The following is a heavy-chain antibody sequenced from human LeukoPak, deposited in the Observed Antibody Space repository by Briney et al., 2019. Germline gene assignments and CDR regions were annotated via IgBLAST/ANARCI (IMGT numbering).Heavy chain of an antibody. CDR2: INPYSDNT. CDR1: GYTFTSYG. D-gene: IGHD3-3*01. Sequence: ASVKVSCKASGYTFTSYGISWVRQAPGQGLEWMGWINPYSDNTDYAQQYQGRVTMTTDMSTGTAHMEVRSLRSDDTAVYYCARYDFWSGYHLDYWGQGTLVTVSS. CDR3: ARYDFWSGYHLDY. V-gene: IGHV1-18*01. J-gene: IGHJ4*02.